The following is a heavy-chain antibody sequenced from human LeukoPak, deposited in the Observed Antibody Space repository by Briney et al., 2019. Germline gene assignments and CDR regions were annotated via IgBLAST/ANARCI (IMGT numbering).Heavy chain of an antibody. Sequence: PGRSLRLSCTASGFTFSRYAMHWLRQAPGKELEWVAVVAYDGSNKYPADSLKGRFTISRDNSKNTPFLEMNSLRPEDTAVYYCAKYAGAGAYDRHNEFDSWGQGTLVTVSS. CDR2: VAYDGSNK. CDR1: GFTFSRYA. CDR3: AKYAGAGAYDRHNEFDS. D-gene: IGHD3-22*01. V-gene: IGHV3-30*18. J-gene: IGHJ4*02.